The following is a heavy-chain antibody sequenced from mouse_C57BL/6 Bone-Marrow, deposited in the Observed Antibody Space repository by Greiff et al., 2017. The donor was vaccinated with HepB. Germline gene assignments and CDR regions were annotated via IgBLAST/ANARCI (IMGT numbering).Heavy chain of an antibody. CDR2: FYPGSGSI. J-gene: IGHJ2*01. D-gene: IGHD1-1*01. V-gene: IGHV1-62-2*01. CDR1: GYTFTEYT. Sequence: VQLQQSGAELVKPGASVKLSCKASGYTFTEYTIHWVKQRSGQGLEWIGWFYPGSGSIKYNEKFKDKATLTADKSSSTFYMDLSRWTSEGSAVYFCARHEDLDRFTTVVATGFDYWGQGTTLTVSS. CDR3: ARHEDLDRFTTVVATGFDY.